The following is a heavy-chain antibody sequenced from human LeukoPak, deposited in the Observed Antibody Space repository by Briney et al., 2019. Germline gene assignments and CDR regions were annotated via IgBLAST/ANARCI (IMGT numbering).Heavy chain of an antibody. Sequence: GGSLRLSCAASGFTFSSYWMSWVRQAPGKGLEWVANIKQDGSEKYYVDSVKGRFTISRDNAKNSLYLQMNSLRAEDTAVYYCARDDTGLIAAAGTSGIDYWGQGTLVTVSS. CDR3: ARDDTGLIAAAGTSGIDY. D-gene: IGHD6-13*01. CDR1: GFTFSSYW. J-gene: IGHJ4*02. V-gene: IGHV3-7*01. CDR2: IKQDGSEK.